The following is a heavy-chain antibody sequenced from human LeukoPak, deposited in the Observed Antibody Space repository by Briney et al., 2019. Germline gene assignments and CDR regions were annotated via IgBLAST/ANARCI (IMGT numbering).Heavy chain of an antibody. CDR3: ARRSIAAAATGDY. V-gene: IGHV1-2*06. CDR2: INPNSGGT. D-gene: IGHD6-13*01. Sequence: ASVKVSCKASGYTFTGYYMHWVRQAPGQGLEWMGRINPNSGGTNYAQKFQGRVPMTRDTSISTAYMELSRLRSDDTAVYYCARRSIAAAATGDYWGQGTLVTVSS. CDR1: GYTFTGYY. J-gene: IGHJ4*02.